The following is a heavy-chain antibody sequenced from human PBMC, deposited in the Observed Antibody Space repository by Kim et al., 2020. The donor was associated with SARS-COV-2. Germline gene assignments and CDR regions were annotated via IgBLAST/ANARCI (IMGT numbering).Heavy chain of an antibody. V-gene: IGHV3-23*01. CDR3: AKDLGGTVVVVVATLDY. Sequence: GGSLRLSCAASGFTFRSYAMSWVRQAPGKGLEWVSAISGSGISTYYADSVKGRFTISRDNSKNTLYLQMNSLRAEDTAVYYCAKDLGGTVVVVVATLDYWGQGTLVTVSS. CDR1: GFTFRSYA. CDR2: ISGSGIST. J-gene: IGHJ4*02. D-gene: IGHD2-15*01.